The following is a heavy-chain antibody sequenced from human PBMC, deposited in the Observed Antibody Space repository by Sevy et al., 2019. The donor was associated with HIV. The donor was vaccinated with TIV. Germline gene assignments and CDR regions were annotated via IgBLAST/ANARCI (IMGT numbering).Heavy chain of an antibody. CDR3: AREGCTKPHDY. V-gene: IGHV3-23*01. D-gene: IGHD2-8*01. J-gene: IGHJ4*02. Sequence: GGSLRLSCAASGFTFSKYSMSWVRQPPGKGLEWVSTLAFGCGEINYADSVKGWFPISRVNSKRSVYLQMNNLRHEEKAVYYCAREGCTKPHDYWGQGTLVTVSS. CDR2: LAFGCGEI. CDR1: GFTFSKYS.